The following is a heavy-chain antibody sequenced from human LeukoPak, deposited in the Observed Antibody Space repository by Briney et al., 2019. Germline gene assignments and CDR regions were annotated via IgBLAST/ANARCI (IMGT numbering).Heavy chain of an antibody. J-gene: IGHJ3*02. D-gene: IGHD2-8*01. CDR3: ARMDAFDI. CDR2: ISWNSGSI. Sequence: GRSLRLSCAASGFTFDDYAMHWVRQAPGKGLEWVSGISWNSGSIGYADSVKGRFTISRDNAKNSLYLQMNSLRAEDTALYYCARMDAFDIWGQGTMVTVSS. V-gene: IGHV3-9*01. CDR1: GFTFDDYA.